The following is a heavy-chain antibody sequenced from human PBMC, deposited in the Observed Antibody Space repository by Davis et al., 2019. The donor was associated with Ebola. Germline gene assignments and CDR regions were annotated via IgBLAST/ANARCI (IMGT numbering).Heavy chain of an antibody. CDR3: ARARRAYYYDSSGSFFDY. V-gene: IGHV3-30-3*01. CDR2: ISYDGSNK. CDR1: GFTFSSYA. J-gene: IGHJ4*02. D-gene: IGHD3-22*01. Sequence: GESLNISCAASGFTFSSYAMHWVRQAPGKGLEWVAVISYDGSNKYYADSVKGRFTISRDNSKNTLYLQMNSLRAEDTAVYYCARARRAYYYDSSGSFFDYWGQGTLVTVSS.